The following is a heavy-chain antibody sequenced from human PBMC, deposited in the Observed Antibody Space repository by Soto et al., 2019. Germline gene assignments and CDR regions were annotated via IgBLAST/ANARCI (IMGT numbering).Heavy chain of an antibody. CDR3: ARESSGWYRVFDY. CDR1: GVSISSGGYY. V-gene: IGHV4-31*03. Sequence: LSLTCTVSGVSISSGGYYWSWIRQHPGKGLEWIGYIYYSGSTYYNPSLKSRVTISVDTSKNQFSLKLSSVTAADTAVYYCARESSGWYRVFDYWGQGTLVTSPQ. CDR2: IYYSGST. J-gene: IGHJ4*02. D-gene: IGHD6-19*01.